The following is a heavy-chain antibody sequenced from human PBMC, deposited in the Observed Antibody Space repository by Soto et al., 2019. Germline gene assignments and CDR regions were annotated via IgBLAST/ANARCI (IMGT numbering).Heavy chain of an antibody. D-gene: IGHD6-13*01. Sequence: GGSLRLSCAASGFTFSSYGMHWVRQAPGKGLEWVAVISYDGSNKYYADSVKGRFTISRDNSKNTLYLQMNSLRAEDTAVYYCAKDRGRKAASHYYYGMDVWGQGTTVTVSS. CDR3: AKDRGRKAASHYYYGMDV. CDR1: GFTFSSYG. J-gene: IGHJ6*02. V-gene: IGHV3-30*18. CDR2: ISYDGSNK.